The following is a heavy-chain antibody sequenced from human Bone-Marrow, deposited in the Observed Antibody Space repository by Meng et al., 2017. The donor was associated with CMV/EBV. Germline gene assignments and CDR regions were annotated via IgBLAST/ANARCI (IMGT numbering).Heavy chain of an antibody. J-gene: IGHJ4*02. D-gene: IGHD6-13*01. V-gene: IGHV3-53*01. CDR3: ARHILGAAAE. CDR1: GFTVSSNY. Sequence: LSLTCAASGFTVSSNYMSWVRQAPGKGLEWVSVIYSGGSTYYADSVKGRFTISRDNSKNTLYLQMNSLRAEDTAMYYCARHILGAAAEWGQGTLVTVSS. CDR2: IYSGGST.